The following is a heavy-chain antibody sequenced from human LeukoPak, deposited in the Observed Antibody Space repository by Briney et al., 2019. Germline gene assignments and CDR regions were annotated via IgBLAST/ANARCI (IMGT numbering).Heavy chain of an antibody. V-gene: IGHV4-31*03. D-gene: IGHD2-2*03. Sequence: PSQTLSLTCTVSGGSISSGGYYWSWIRQHPGKGLEWIGYLYYSGSTYYNPSLKSRVTISVDTSKNQFSLKLSSVTAADTAVYYCARDYGYCSSTSCYANYYYDVWGKGTTVTVSS. CDR2: LYYSGST. CDR1: GGSISSGGYY. CDR3: ARDYGYCSSTSCYANYYYDV. J-gene: IGHJ6*04.